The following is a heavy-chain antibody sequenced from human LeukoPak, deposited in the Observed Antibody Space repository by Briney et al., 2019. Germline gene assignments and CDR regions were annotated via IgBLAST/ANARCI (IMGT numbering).Heavy chain of an antibody. Sequence: SETLSLTCTVSGGSISSYYWSWTRQPPGKGLEWIGYIYYSGSTNYNPSLKSRVTISPDTSKNQFSLKLSSVTAADTAVYYCARGSPRTGDGVDYWGQGTLVTVSS. CDR3: ARGSPRTGDGVDY. CDR2: IYYSGST. J-gene: IGHJ4*02. CDR1: GGSISSYY. D-gene: IGHD7-27*01. V-gene: IGHV4-59*01.